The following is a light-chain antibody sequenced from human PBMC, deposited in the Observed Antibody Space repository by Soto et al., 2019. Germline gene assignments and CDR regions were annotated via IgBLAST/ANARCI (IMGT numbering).Light chain of an antibody. Sequence: QSALTQPASVSGSPGQSITLSCTGTSSDVGGYNYVSWYQQHPGKAPKLMIYEVSNRPSGVSNHFSGSKSGNTASLTISGLQAEDEAYYYCSSYTSSSTLVFGPGTKLTVL. CDR2: EVS. J-gene: IGLJ1*01. V-gene: IGLV2-14*01. CDR1: SSDVGGYNY. CDR3: SSYTSSSTLV.